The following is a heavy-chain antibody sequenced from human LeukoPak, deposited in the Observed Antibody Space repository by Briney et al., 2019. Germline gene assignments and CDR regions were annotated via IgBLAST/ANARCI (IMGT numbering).Heavy chain of an antibody. Sequence: GGSLRLSCAASGFTFSSYGMHWVRQAPGKGLEWVAVISYDGSNKYYADSVKGRFTISRDNSKNTLYLQMNSLRAEDTAVYYCARGNYDLDHLGDYWGQGTLVTVSS. J-gene: IGHJ4*02. CDR2: ISYDGSNK. CDR1: GFTFSSYG. D-gene: IGHD3-3*01. V-gene: IGHV3-30*03. CDR3: ARGNYDLDHLGDY.